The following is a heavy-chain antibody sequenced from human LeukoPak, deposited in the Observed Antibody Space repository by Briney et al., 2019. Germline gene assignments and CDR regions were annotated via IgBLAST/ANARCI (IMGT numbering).Heavy chain of an antibody. Sequence: GGSLRLSCAASGFTFSTYTMKWVRQAPGKGQEWVSSISTSSSYIYYADSLKGRFTISRDNARNSLYLQMNSLRAEDTAVYYCARVVWGQLTYYFDYWGQGTLVTVSS. CDR3: ARVVWGQLTYYFDY. V-gene: IGHV3-21*01. CDR2: ISTSSSYI. CDR1: GFTFSTYT. D-gene: IGHD3-16*01. J-gene: IGHJ4*02.